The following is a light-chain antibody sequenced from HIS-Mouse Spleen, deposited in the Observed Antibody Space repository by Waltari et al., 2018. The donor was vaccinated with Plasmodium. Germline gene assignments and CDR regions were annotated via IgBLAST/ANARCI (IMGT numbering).Light chain of an antibody. CDR1: QSISSY. J-gene: IGKJ1*01. V-gene: IGKV1-39*01. CDR3: QQNYNTWT. CDR2: AAS. Sequence: DIQMTQSPPSLSASVGLRVTITCRASQSISSYLNWYQQKPGKAPKLLIYAASSLQSGVPSRFSGSGSGTDFTLTSSSLQPEDFATYYCQQNYNTWTFGQGTKVEIK.